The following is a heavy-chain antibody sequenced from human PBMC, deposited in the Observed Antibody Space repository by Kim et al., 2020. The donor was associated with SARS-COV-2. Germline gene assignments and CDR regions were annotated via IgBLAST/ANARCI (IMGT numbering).Heavy chain of an antibody. J-gene: IGHJ6*02. D-gene: IGHD1-26*01. CDR1: GFTFSSYD. V-gene: IGHV3-13*04. Sequence: GGSLRLSCAASGFTFSSYDMHWVRQATGKGLEWVSAIGTAGDTYYPGSVKGRVTISRENAKNSLYLQMNSLRAGDTAVYYCARAVSGSYFPAYYYYGMDVWCRGTTVTVSS. CDR3: ARAVSGSYFPAYYYYGMDV. CDR2: IGTAGDT.